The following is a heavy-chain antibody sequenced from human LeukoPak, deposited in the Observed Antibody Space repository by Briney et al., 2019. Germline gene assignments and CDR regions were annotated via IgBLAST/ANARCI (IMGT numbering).Heavy chain of an antibody. Sequence: ASLKVSCKASGYTFTSYGISWVRQAPGQGLEWMGWISAYNGNTNYAQKLQGRVTMTTDTSTSTAYVELRSLRSDDTAVYYCARDKDIVVVPAALPIEYYYGMDVWGQGTTVTVSS. CDR3: ARDKDIVVVPAALPIEYYYGMDV. V-gene: IGHV1-18*01. J-gene: IGHJ6*02. CDR1: GYTFTSYG. CDR2: ISAYNGNT. D-gene: IGHD2-2*01.